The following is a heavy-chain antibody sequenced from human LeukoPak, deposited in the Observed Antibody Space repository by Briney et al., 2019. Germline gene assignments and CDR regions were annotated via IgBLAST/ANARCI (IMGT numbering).Heavy chain of an antibody. CDR1: GGSISSGNYY. D-gene: IGHD4-17*01. Sequence: TSQTLSLTCTVSGGSISSGNYYWSWIRQPAGKGLEWIGRIYTSGSTNYNPSLKSRVTVSVDTSKNQFSLNLSSVTAADTAVYYCAINGDSGGFDYWGQGTLVTVSS. J-gene: IGHJ4*02. CDR3: AINGDSGGFDY. V-gene: IGHV4-61*02. CDR2: IYTSGST.